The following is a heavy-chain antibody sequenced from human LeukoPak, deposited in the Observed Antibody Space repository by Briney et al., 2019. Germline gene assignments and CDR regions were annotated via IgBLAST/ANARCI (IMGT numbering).Heavy chain of an antibody. J-gene: IGHJ4*02. Sequence: SETLSLTCTVSGGSLTSYYWSWIRQPPGKGLQWIGYIYYSGSVNYNPSLKSRVTMSVDTSKNQFSLNLSSVTAADTAVYYCATLGSYFDFWGQGTQVTVSS. V-gene: IGHV4-59*08. CDR2: IYYSGSV. CDR1: GGSLTSYY. CDR3: ATLGSYFDF.